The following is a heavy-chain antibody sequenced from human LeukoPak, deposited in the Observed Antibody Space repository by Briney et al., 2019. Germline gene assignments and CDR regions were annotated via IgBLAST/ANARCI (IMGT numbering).Heavy chain of an antibody. V-gene: IGHV5-51*01. D-gene: IGHD1-26*01. Sequence: GESLKISCKGSGYSFSSSWIGWVRQMPGKGLEWMGIIYPGDSQTRYSPSFQGQVTISADKSISTAYLQWSSLKASDTATYYCTRMTVSYHSPLGYWGQGTLVNVSS. J-gene: IGHJ4*02. CDR3: TRMTVSYHSPLGY. CDR1: GYSFSSSW. CDR2: IYPGDSQT.